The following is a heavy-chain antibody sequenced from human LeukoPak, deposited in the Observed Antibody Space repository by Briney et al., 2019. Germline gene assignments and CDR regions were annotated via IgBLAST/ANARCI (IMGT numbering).Heavy chain of an antibody. V-gene: IGHV1-69*13. CDR1: GGTFSSYA. CDR2: IIPIFGTA. Sequence: EASVKVSCKASGGTFSSYAISWVRQAPGQGLEWMGGIIPIFGTANYAQKFQGRVTITADESTSTAYMELSSLRSEDTAVYYCARDRVDAIPDGRWFDPWGQGTLVTVSS. CDR3: ARDRVDAIPDGRWFDP. J-gene: IGHJ5*02. D-gene: IGHD2-8*01.